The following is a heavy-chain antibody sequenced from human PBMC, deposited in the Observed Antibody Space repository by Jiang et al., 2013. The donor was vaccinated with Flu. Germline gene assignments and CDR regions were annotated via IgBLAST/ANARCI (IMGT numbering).Heavy chain of an antibody. Sequence: GSGDRTYYADSVKGRFTISRDNSKNTLYLQMNSLRAEDTAVYYCAKPRRYSSSWFYFDYWGQGTLVTVSS. J-gene: IGHJ4*02. D-gene: IGHD6-13*01. V-gene: IGHV3-23*01. CDR2: GSGDRT. CDR3: AKPRRYSSSWFYFDY.